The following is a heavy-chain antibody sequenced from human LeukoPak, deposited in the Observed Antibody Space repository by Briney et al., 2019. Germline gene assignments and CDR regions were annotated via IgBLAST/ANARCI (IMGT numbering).Heavy chain of an antibody. D-gene: IGHD3-3*01. CDR2: IYTSGST. Sequence: SETLSLTCTVSGGSISSGSYCWSWIRQPAGKGLEWIGRIYTSGSTNYNPSLKSRVTISVDTSKNQFSLKLSSVTAADTAVYYCARVGRAPNYDFWSGSMYYFDYWGQGTLVTVSS. V-gene: IGHV4-61*02. J-gene: IGHJ4*02. CDR1: GGSISSGSYC. CDR3: ARVGRAPNYDFWSGSMYYFDY.